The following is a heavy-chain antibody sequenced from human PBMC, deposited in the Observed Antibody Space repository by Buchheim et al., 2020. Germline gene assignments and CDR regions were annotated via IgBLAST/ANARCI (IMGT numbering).Heavy chain of an antibody. V-gene: IGHV4-34*02. CDR2: ISHAGFT. CDR3: ARGSYDFWSGPPL. J-gene: IGHJ4*02. D-gene: IGHD3-3*01. Sequence: QEQVQQWGAGLLKPSETLSLTCAVYGGSSSVYYWNWIRQSPGKGLEWIGEISHAGFTNYNPSLKNRVTISVDTSKNQFSLKLSSVTAADTAVYYCARGSYDFWSGPPLWGQGTL. CDR1: GGSSSVYY.